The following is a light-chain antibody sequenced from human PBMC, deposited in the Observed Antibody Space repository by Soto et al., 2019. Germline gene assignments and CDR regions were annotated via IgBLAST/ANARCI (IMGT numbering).Light chain of an antibody. CDR1: QTVTSGY. CDR2: GVS. CDR3: QQYEAVVT. Sequence: EIVLTQSPDTLSLSPGERASLSGRASQTVTSGYLAWYQQKPGQAPRLLIYGVSTGATGIPDRFSGSGSGTDFTLTISRLEPEGVAVYYCQQYEAVVTFGQGTKVDIK. J-gene: IGKJ1*01. V-gene: IGKV3-20*01.